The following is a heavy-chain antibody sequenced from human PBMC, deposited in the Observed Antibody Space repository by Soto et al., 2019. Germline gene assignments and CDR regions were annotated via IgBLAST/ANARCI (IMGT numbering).Heavy chain of an antibody. CDR3: ARGRYYGSGTPIKYFDL. J-gene: IGHJ2*01. D-gene: IGHD3-10*01. Sequence: SETLCLTCTVSGGSISSYYWSWIRQTPGKGLEWIGYIFYFGSTNYNPSLKSRVTLSIDTSKNQLSLKLSSVTAADTAVYYCARGRYYGSGTPIKYFDLWGRGTLVTVSS. CDR1: GGSISSYY. V-gene: IGHV4-59*08. CDR2: IFYFGST.